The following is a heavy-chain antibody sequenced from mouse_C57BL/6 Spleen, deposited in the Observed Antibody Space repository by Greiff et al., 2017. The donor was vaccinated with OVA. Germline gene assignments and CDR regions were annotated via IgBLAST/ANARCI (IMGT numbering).Heavy chain of an antibody. J-gene: IGHJ4*01. Sequence: QVQLKESGAELVKPGASVKISCKASGYAFSSYWMNWVKQRPGKGLEWIGQIYPGDGDTNYNGKFKGKATLTADKSSSTAYMQLSSLTSEDSAVYVCARSDYYGSSYDAMDYWGQGTSVTVSS. CDR1: GYAFSSYW. V-gene: IGHV1-80*01. CDR2: IYPGDGDT. D-gene: IGHD1-1*01. CDR3: ARSDYYGSSYDAMDY.